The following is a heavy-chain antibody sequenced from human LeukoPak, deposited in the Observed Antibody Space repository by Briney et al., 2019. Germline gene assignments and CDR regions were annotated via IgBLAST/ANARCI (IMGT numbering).Heavy chain of an antibody. J-gene: IGHJ6*02. CDR1: GFTFSSYW. Sequence: GGSLRLSCAASGFTFSSYWMSWVRQAPGKGLEWVANIKQDGSEKYYVDSVKGRFTISRDNAKNSLYLRMNSLRAEDTAVYYCARDQVYSSGWSWGGYYGMDVWGQGTTVTVSS. CDR2: IKQDGSEK. D-gene: IGHD6-19*01. V-gene: IGHV3-7*01. CDR3: ARDQVYSSGWSWGGYYGMDV.